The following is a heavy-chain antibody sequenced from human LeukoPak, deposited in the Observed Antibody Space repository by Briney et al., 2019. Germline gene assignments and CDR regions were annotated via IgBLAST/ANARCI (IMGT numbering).Heavy chain of an antibody. CDR2: IYYSGST. CDR1: GGSVSSYY. V-gene: IGHV4-59*08. D-gene: IGHD2-21*02. J-gene: IGHJ5*02. CDR3: ARLQVHCGGDCYTRWFDP. Sequence: SETLTLTCTVSGGSVSSYYWSWIRQPPGKGLEWIAYIYYSGSTKYNPSLKSGVTISLDRSKNQFSLKLRSVTAADTAVYYCARLQVHCGGDCYTRWFDPWGQGTLVTVSS.